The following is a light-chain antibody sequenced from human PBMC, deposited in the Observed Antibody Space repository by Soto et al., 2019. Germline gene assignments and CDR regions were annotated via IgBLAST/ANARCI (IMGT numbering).Light chain of an antibody. CDR1: QSVGSN. CDR2: EAS. Sequence: EIVMNQSPATLSVAPGERATRSCRASQSVGSNLAWYQQKPGQAPRLLIYEASTRATGSPARFSGSGSGTEFTLTISSLQSEDFAVYYCQQYNQWPQHTFGQRPKLEIK. J-gene: IGKJ2*01. V-gene: IGKV3-15*01. CDR3: QQYNQWPQHT.